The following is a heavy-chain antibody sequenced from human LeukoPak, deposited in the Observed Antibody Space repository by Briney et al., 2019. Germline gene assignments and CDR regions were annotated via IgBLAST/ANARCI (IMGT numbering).Heavy chain of an antibody. D-gene: IGHD5-18*01. J-gene: IGHJ6*03. CDR3: AKGLKTAVGPYMGYHYYMDV. V-gene: IGHV3-23*01. CDR1: GFTFSKYA. CDR2: INDRGTGT. Sequence: PGGSLRLSCAASGFTFSKYAMSWVRQAPGKGLEWVSTINDRGTGTYYADSVKGRFTISRDNSKNTLSLQMNSLRAEDTAVYYCAKGLKTAVGPYMGYHYYMDVRGKGTTVTVSS.